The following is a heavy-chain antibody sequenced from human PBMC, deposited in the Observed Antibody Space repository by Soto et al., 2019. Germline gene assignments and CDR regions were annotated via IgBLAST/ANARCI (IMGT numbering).Heavy chain of an antibody. CDR3: VRGLGIPGHPDK. J-gene: IGHJ4*01. Sequence: QVQLVQSGAEVRQPASSVKVSCKTSGGTFSSYAISWVRQAPGQGLEWMGGIVPIVDTSTYAQKFQGRVTITADESKSYVYMGVGQLRSGGKGVNFCVRGLGIPGHPDKWGQGTLVTVSS. CDR1: GGTFSSYA. CDR2: IVPIVDTS. V-gene: IGHV1-69*12.